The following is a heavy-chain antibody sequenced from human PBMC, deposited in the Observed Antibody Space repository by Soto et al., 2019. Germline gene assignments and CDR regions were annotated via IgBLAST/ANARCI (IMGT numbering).Heavy chain of an antibody. D-gene: IGHD6-19*01. V-gene: IGHV4-59*01. Sequence: SLTCSVSGGSMNSYYWSWVRQPPGKGLEYIGYAYYSGSTYYNSSLESRVTISVDTAKNQFSLKLTSVTAADTAVYYCASGGWSIDYWGEGTLVTVSS. CDR1: GGSMNSYY. J-gene: IGHJ4*02. CDR3: ASGGWSIDY. CDR2: AYYSGST.